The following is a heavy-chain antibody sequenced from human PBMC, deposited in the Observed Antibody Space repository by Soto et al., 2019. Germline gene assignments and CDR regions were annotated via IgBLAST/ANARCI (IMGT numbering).Heavy chain of an antibody. J-gene: IGHJ4*02. CDR3: AKDSDPPTY. CDR1: GFTFSIHA. CDR2: ISSSGGSI. Sequence: EVQLLQSGGELVQPGKSLRLSCAASGFTFSIHAMAWVRQAPGKGLEWLSTISSSGGSIHYADSVKGRFAISRDNAKKILYLQMDNLRAEDTALYYCAKDSDPPTYWGQGTLVPVPS. V-gene: IGHV3-23*01.